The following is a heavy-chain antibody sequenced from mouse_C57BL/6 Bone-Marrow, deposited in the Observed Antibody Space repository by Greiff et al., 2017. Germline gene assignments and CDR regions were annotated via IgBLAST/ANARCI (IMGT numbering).Heavy chain of an antibody. Sequence: EVQLQQSGPELVKPGASVKISCKASGYTFTDYYMNWVKQSHGKSLEWIGDINPNNGGTSYNQKFKGKATLTVDTSSSTAYMELRSLTSEDSAVYYCAREDYDYYWGQGTTLTVSS. V-gene: IGHV1-26*01. CDR2: INPNNGGT. CDR3: AREDYDYY. CDR1: GYTFTDYY. D-gene: IGHD2-4*01. J-gene: IGHJ2*01.